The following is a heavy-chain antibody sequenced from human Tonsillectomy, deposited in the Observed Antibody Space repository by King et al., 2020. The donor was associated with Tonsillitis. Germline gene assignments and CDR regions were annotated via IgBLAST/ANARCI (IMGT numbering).Heavy chain of an antibody. CDR2: INANSGGT. V-gene: IGHV1-2*02. CDR3: ARDDGSGTSRISMDV. CDR1: GYTFSDYY. Sequence: VQLVQSGAEVKKAGASVKVSCKASGYTFSDYYVHWVRQAPGQGLEWMGWINANSGGTLYAQKFQGRVTMTRDTSINSVYMELSRLTSGDTAMYYCARDDGSGTSRISMDVWGHGTTVTVSS. D-gene: IGHD3-10*01. J-gene: IGHJ6*02.